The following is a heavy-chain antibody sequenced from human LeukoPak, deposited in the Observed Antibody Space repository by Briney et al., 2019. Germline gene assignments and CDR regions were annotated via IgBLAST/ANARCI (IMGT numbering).Heavy chain of an antibody. V-gene: IGHV3-23*01. CDR1: GFTFTSYT. Sequence: GGSLRLSCAASGFTFTSYTMYWVRQAPGKGLEWVSIIGNNGGGIHYADSVRGRFTISRDNSKNTLYLQMNNLRAEDTAIHYCAAGLYYYGMDVWGQGTTVTVSS. CDR3: AAGLYYYGMDV. CDR2: IGNNGGGI. J-gene: IGHJ6*02.